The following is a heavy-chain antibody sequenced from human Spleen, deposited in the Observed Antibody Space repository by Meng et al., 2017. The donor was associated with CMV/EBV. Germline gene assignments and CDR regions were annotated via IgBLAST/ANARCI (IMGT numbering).Heavy chain of an antibody. Sequence: GGSLRLSCAASGFTFDDYAMHWVRQAPGKGLEWVSGISWNSGSIGYADSVKGRFTISRDNAKNSLFLQMNGLRAEDTAVFYCARYTYGYYYYGLDVWGQGTTVTVSS. CDR1: GFTFDDYA. J-gene: IGHJ6*02. V-gene: IGHV3-9*01. D-gene: IGHD5-18*01. CDR2: ISWNSGSI. CDR3: ARYTYGYYYYGLDV.